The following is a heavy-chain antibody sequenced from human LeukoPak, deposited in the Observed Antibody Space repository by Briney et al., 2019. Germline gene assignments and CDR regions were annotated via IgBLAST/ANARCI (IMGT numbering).Heavy chain of an antibody. CDR2: IYYSGST. CDR1: GGSISSSSYY. V-gene: IGHV4-39*01. J-gene: IGHJ4*02. Sequence: SETLSLTCTVSGGSISSSSYYWGWIRQPPGKGLEWIGSIYYSGSTYYNVSLKSRGTISVDTSKNQFSLKLSSVTAADTAVYYCARRDDDYGGFDYWGQGMLVSVSS. D-gene: IGHD4/OR15-4a*01. CDR3: ARRDDDYGGFDY.